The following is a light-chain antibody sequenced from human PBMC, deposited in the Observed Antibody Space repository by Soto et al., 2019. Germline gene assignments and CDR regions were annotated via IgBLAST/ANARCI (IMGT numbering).Light chain of an antibody. Sequence: QSALTQAPSVSESPGQSITISCTGTSGDVGGYDYVSWYQQHPGKAPKLMIYNDNNRPSGVANRFSGSKSGNTASLTISGLHEDDEAYYYCTSDTSLSAFVFGGGTKVTVL. CDR1: SGDVGGYDY. CDR2: NDN. V-gene: IGLV2-14*03. CDR3: TSDTSLSAFV. J-gene: IGLJ2*01.